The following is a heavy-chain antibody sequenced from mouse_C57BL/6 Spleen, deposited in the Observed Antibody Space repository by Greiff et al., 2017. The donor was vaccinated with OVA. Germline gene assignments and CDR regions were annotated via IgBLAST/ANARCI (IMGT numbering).Heavy chain of an antibody. CDR1: GFNIKDYY. D-gene: IGHD1-1*02. Sequence: EVKLVESGAELVKPGASVKLSCTASGFNIKDYYMHWVKQRTEQGLEWIGRIDPEDGETKYAPKFQGKATITADTSSNTAYLQLSSLTSEDTAVYYCATYDGSGGYFDYWGQGTTLTVSS. V-gene: IGHV14-2*01. J-gene: IGHJ2*01. CDR2: IDPEDGET. CDR3: ATYDGSGGYFDY.